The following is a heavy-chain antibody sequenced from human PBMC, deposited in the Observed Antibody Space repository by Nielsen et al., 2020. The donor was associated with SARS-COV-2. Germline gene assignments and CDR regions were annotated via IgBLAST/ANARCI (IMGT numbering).Heavy chain of an antibody. Sequence: GESLKISCAASGFTFSSYAMSWVRQAPGKGLEWVSAISGSGGSTYYADSVKGRFTISRDNSKNTLYLQMNSLRAEDTAVYYCAKVFEAEQWLGLDYWGQGTLVTVSS. CDR2: ISGSGGST. V-gene: IGHV3-23*01. CDR1: GFTFSSYA. D-gene: IGHD6-19*01. J-gene: IGHJ4*02. CDR3: AKVFEAEQWLGLDY.